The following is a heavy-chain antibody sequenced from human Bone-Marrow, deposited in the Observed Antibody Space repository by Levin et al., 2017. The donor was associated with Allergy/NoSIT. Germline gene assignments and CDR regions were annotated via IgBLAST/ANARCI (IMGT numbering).Heavy chain of an antibody. J-gene: IGHJ4*02. Sequence: GGSLRLSCAASGFTFNDYAMHWVRQAPGKGLEWVSIISYDGINKNYPDSVKGRFTISRDDSNNTLYLQMNGLKPEDTAVYYCARGLYYDNVWGTSRGYFDFWGQGTLVTVSS. CDR2: ISYDGINK. V-gene: IGHV3-30*03. D-gene: IGHD3-16*02. CDR3: ARGLYYDNVWGTSRGYFDF. CDR1: GFTFNDYA.